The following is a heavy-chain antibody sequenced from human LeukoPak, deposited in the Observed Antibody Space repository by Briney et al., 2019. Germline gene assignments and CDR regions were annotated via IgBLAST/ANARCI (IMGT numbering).Heavy chain of an antibody. CDR3: AKRWGSSWSTFDY. CDR1: GFTVRSNY. J-gene: IGHJ4*02. D-gene: IGHD6-13*01. Sequence: LSGGSLRLSCAASGFTVRSNYMSWVRQAPGKGLEWVSLIFNDGSTYYADSVKARFTISRDNSKNTLYLQMNNLRAEDTALYYCAKRWGSSWSTFDYWGQGTLVTVSS. V-gene: IGHV3-53*01. CDR2: IFNDGST.